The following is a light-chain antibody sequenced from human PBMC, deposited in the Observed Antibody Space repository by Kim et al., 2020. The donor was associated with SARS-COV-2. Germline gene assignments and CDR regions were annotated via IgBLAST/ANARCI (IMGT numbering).Light chain of an antibody. CDR2: DAS. CDR1: QTISSW. Sequence: SAAAGDRVTITCRASQTISSWLAWYQQKQGKAPKLLIYDASRLESGVPSRFSGSGSGTEFTLTISSLQPEDFATYYCQDYHSNPRTFGQGTKLEI. CDR3: QDYHSNPRT. J-gene: IGKJ2*01. V-gene: IGKV1-5*01.